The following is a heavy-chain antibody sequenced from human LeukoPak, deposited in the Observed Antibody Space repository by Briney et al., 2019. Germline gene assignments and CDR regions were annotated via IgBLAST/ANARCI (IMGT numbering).Heavy chain of an antibody. CDR2: ISQSGST. J-gene: IGHJ6*02. Sequence: SETLSLTCAVYGGSFSGYYWSWIRQPPGRGLEWIGEISQSGSTNYNPSLKSRITMSVDTSKNQFSLQLRSMTAADTAVYFCARATDAEFYLYYGMDVWGQGTTVTVSS. V-gene: IGHV4-34*01. CDR1: GGSFSGYY. CDR3: ARATDAEFYLYYGMDV. D-gene: IGHD2-8*01.